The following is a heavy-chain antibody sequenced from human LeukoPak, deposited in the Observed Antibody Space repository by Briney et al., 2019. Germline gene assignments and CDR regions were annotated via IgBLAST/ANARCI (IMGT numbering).Heavy chain of an antibody. CDR2: IWYDGSNK. CDR3: ARGPHYDILTGYFQLDY. J-gene: IGHJ4*02. V-gene: IGHV3-33*08. D-gene: IGHD3-9*01. Sequence: GGSLRLSCAASGFTFSSYWMSWVRQAPGKGLEWVAVIWYDGSNKYYADSVKGRFTISRDNSKNTLYLQMNSLRAEDTAVYYCARGPHYDILTGYFQLDYWGQGTLVTVSS. CDR1: GFTFSSYW.